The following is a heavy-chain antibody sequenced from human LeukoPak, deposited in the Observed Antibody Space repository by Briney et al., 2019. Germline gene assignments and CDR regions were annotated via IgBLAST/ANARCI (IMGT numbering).Heavy chain of an antibody. J-gene: IGHJ2*01. CDR1: GFTFSSYG. Sequence: QPGGSLRLSCVASGFTFSSYGMSWVRQAPGKGLEWVANIKQDGREKYYVDSVKGRFTMSRDNAKNSLYLQMNSLRAEDTAVYYCARREEAPILEDITTEWCWYFDLWGRGTLVTVSS. D-gene: IGHD3-22*01. CDR2: IKQDGREK. V-gene: IGHV3-7*01. CDR3: ARREEAPILEDITTEWCWYFDL.